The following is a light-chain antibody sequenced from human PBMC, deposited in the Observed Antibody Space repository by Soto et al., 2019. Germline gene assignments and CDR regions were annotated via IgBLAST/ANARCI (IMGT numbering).Light chain of an antibody. CDR2: AAS. J-gene: IGKJ1*01. Sequence: DIQLTQSPSFLSASVGDRVIITCRASQDIASYLAWYHQKPGKAPKLLIYAASTLQSGVPSRVSGSGSGTEFTLTISSLQPEDFATYDCQQVNYFPLTFGQGTKVEIK. V-gene: IGKV1-9*01. CDR3: QQVNYFPLT. CDR1: QDIASY.